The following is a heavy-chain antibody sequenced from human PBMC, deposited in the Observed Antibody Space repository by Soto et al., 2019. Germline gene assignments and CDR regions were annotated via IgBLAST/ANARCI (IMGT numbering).Heavy chain of an antibody. CDR2: ISGSGDRT. CDR3: EKDDGGNPPTDPH. V-gene: IGHV3-23*01. D-gene: IGHD4-17*01. Sequence: EVQLQECGGSLVQPGGSLRLSSAASEISIRNYPMSWVCQAPENGMDWVSGISGSGDRTYYADSAKGRFTISKDLSKNSLSHQRDSQRVEDTAVYFCEKDDGGNPPTDPHWGKETLVPVSS. CDR1: EISIRNYP. J-gene: IGHJ4*02.